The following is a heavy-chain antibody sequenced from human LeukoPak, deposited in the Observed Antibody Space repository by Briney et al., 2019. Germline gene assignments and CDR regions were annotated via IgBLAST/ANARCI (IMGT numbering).Heavy chain of an antibody. CDR3: ATVYCGGDCYSMGDY. J-gene: IGHJ4*02. V-gene: IGHV1-46*01. Sequence: ASVRVSFKASGYTFTSYYMHWVRQAPGQGLEWMGIINPSGGSTSYAQKFQGRVTMTRDTSTSTVYMELSSLRSEDTAVYYCATVYCGGDCYSMGDYWGQGTLVTVSS. D-gene: IGHD2-21*02. CDR1: GYTFTSYY. CDR2: INPSGGST.